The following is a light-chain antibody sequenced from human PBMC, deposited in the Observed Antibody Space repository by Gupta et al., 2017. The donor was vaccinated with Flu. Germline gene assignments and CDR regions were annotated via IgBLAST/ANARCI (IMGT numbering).Light chain of an antibody. CDR2: AAS. CDR1: QGIGSW. V-gene: IGKV1-12*01. J-gene: IGKJ3*01. CDR3: QQANSFPRA. Sequence: DTQMTQSPSSVSASVGDRVTITCRASQGIGSWLAWYQQKPGKAPKLLISAASSLESGVPSRFSGSGSGTDFTLTISSLQPDDFATYYCQQANSFPRAFGPGTKVEIK.